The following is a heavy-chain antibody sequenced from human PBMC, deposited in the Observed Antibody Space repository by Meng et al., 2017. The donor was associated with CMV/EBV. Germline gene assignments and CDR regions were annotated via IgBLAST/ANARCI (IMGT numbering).Heavy chain of an antibody. CDR3: ARDGQTNDFWSGQYYYYYYGMDV. CDR2: IYYSGST. Sequence: SETLSLTCTVSGRSISSSSYYWGWIRQPPGKGLEWIGSIYYSGSTYYNPSHKTPVTISVDTSKNQFSLKLSSVTAADTAVYYCARDGQTNDFWSGQYYYYYYGMDVWGQGTTVTVSS. V-gene: IGHV4-39*07. CDR1: GRSISSSSYY. J-gene: IGHJ6*02. D-gene: IGHD3-3*01.